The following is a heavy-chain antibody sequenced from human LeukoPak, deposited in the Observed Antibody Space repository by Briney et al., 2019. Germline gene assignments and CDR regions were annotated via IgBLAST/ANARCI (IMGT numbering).Heavy chain of an antibody. CDR1: GGSFSGYY. D-gene: IGHD3-22*01. CDR2: INHSRST. Sequence: PSETLSLTCAVYGGSFSGYYWSWIREPPGKGLEWIGEINHSRSTNYNPSLKSRVTISVDTSKNQFSLKLSSVTAADTAVYYCASHYYDSSGYSSSRVGTFDYWGQGTLVTVSS. V-gene: IGHV4-34*01. J-gene: IGHJ4*02. CDR3: ASHYYDSSGYSSSRVGTFDY.